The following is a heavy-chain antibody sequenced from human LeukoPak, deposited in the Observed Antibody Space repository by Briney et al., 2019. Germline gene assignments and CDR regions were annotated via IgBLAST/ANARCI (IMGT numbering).Heavy chain of an antibody. CDR3: ARDPYYYDSSGNYYGFDY. CDR2: INHSGST. J-gene: IGHJ4*02. V-gene: IGHV4-34*01. CDR1: GGSFSGYY. Sequence: KPSETLSLTCAVYGGSFSGYYWSWIRQPPGKGLEWIGEINHSGSTNYNPSLKSRVTISVDTSKNQFSLKLSSVTAADTAVYYCARDPYYYDSSGNYYGFDYWGQGTLVTVSS. D-gene: IGHD3-22*01.